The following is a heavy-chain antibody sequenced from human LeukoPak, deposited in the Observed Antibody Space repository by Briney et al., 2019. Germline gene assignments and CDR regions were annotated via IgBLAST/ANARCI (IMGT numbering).Heavy chain of an antibody. J-gene: IGHJ5*02. CDR3: ALRYPGIAVAGSRGPFGP. Sequence: GGALRLSCAASGFTFSSFAMNWVRQAPGKGLEWVSIISKIGDIVSYADAVKGRFTISRDNSKNTVYLQMNSLRAEDTAVYYCALRYPGIAVAGSRGPFGPWGQGTLVTVSS. D-gene: IGHD6-19*01. CDR1: GFTFSSFA. V-gene: IGHV3-23*01. CDR2: ISKIGDIV.